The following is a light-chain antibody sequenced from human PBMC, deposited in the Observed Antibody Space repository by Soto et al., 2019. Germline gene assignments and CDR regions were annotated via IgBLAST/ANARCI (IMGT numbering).Light chain of an antibody. J-gene: IGLJ1*01. CDR3: ASYTGCAPFYV. CDR1: TTDVGGYDY. V-gene: IGLV2-14*03. Sequence: QSALTQPASVSGSPGQSITISCTGATTDVGGYDYVSWYQQHPGQAPKLMIFDVNNRPSGVSGRFSGSKSGDTASLTISGLQGEDDGDDSGASYTGCAPFYVFGSGTKVTVL. CDR2: DVN.